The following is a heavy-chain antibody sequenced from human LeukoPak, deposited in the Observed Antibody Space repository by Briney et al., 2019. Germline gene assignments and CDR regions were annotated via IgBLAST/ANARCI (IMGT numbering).Heavy chain of an antibody. CDR2: MNPNSGNT. Sequence: GASVKVSCKASGYTFTSYDINWVRQATGQGLEWMGWMNPNSGNTGYAQKFQGRVTMTRNTSIGTAYMELSSLRSEDTAVYYCARQGIVVVPAAMTYYYYYGMDVWGQGTTVTVSS. CDR1: GYTFTSYD. V-gene: IGHV1-8*01. D-gene: IGHD2-2*01. CDR3: ARQGIVVVPAAMTYYYYYGMDV. J-gene: IGHJ6*02.